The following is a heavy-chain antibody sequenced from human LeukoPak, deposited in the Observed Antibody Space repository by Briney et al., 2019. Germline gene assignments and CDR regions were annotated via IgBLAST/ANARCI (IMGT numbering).Heavy chain of an antibody. V-gene: IGHV4-59*01. CDR3: ARGRNDNGGMFFDS. CDR1: GGSIRSYY. D-gene: IGHD4-23*01. CDR2: ISYSGYT. Sequence: SETLSLTCTASGGSIRSYYWNWIRQAPGKGLEWVGFISYSGYTSYSPSLKSRVAISVDTAKSQFSLRLNSMTAADTAIYYCARGRNDNGGMFFDSWAQGNLVTVSS. J-gene: IGHJ4*02.